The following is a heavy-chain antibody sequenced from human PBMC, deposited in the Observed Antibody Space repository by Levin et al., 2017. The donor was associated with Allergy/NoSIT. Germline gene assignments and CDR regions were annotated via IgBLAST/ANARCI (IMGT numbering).Heavy chain of an antibody. D-gene: IGHD2-2*01. CDR1: GFTFSNYW. CDR3: ASGGCSSTSCLDN. J-gene: IGHJ4*02. V-gene: IGHV3-74*01. CDR2: INSDGSNT. Sequence: PKASVKVSCAASGFTFSNYWMHWVRQAPGKGLVWVSHINSDGSNTNYADSVKGRFTISRDNAKNTLYLQMNSLRDEDTAVYYCASGGCSSTSCLDNWGQGTLVTVSP.